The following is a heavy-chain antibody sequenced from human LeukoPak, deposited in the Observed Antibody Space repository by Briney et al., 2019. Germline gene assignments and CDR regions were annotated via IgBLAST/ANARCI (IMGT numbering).Heavy chain of an antibody. CDR1: GFTFSTYA. Sequence: GGSLRLSCAASGFTFSTYAMTWVRQAPGKGLEWVSGISTSGDRTYYADSAKGRFTISRGNSKNTLYLQMNSLRAEDTAEYYCARSAVGTSCCTAVDYWGQGTLVTVSS. CDR3: ARSAVGTSCCTAVDY. V-gene: IGHV3-23*01. D-gene: IGHD1-26*01. J-gene: IGHJ4*02. CDR2: ISTSGDRT.